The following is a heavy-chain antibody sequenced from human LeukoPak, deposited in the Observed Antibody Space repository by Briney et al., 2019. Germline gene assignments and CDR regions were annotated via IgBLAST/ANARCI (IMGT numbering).Heavy chain of an antibody. CDR2: IYYSGST. J-gene: IGHJ2*01. V-gene: IGHV4-59*01. Sequence: SETLSLTCTVSGGSISSYYWSWIRQPRGKGLEWIGYIYYSGSTNYNPSLKSRVTISVDTSKNQFSLKLSSVTAADTAVYYCARSVVYWYFDLWGRGTLVTVSS. CDR1: GGSISSYY. CDR3: ARSVVYWYFDL. D-gene: IGHD2-15*01.